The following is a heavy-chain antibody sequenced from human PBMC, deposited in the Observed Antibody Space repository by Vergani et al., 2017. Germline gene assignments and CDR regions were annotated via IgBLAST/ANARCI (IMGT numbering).Heavy chain of an antibody. J-gene: IGHJ4*02. CDR1: GFTFSSYA. CDR3: AIDVRGYCSSTSCYAFYY. CDR2: ISGSGGST. V-gene: IGHV3-23*04. D-gene: IGHD2-2*01. Sequence: EVQLVESGGGLVKPGGSLRLSCAASGFTFSSYAMSWVRQAPGKGLEWVSAISGSGGSTYYADSVKGRFTISRDNSKNTLYLQMNSLRAEDTAVYYCAIDVRGYCSSTSCYAFYYWGQGSLVTVSS.